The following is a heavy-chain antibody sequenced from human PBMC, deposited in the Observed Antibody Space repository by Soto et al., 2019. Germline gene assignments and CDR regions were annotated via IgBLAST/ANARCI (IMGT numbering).Heavy chain of an antibody. CDR3: ARERRLGIDGMDV. V-gene: IGHV1-8*01. J-gene: IGHJ6*02. CDR2: MNRNSGNT. D-gene: IGHD7-27*01. Sequence: QVQLVQSGAEVKKPGASVKVSCKASGYTFTSDDINWVRQATGQGLEWMGWMNRNSGNTGYAQKFQGRVTMTWNTSIIRAYMELSSLRSEDTAMYYWARERRLGIDGMDVWGQGTPVTVSS. CDR1: GYTFTSDD.